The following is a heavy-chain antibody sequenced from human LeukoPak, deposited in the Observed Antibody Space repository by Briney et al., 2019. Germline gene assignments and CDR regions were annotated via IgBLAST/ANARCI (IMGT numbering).Heavy chain of an antibody. CDR1: GGTFSSYA. Sequence: GASVKVSCKASGGTFSSYAISWVRQAPGQGLEWMGWISAYNGNTNYAQKLQGRVAMTTDTSTSTAYMELRSLRSDDTAVYYCARRFTVDTAIIPSDYWGQGTLVTVSS. CDR3: ARRFTVDTAIIPSDY. V-gene: IGHV1-18*01. D-gene: IGHD5-18*01. CDR2: ISAYNGNT. J-gene: IGHJ4*02.